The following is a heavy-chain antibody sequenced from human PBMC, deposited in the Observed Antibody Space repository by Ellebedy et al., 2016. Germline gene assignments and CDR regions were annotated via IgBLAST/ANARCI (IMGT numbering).Heavy chain of an antibody. CDR3: AKDSMTTLDY. CDR1: GFTFSSYG. J-gene: IGHJ4*02. CDR2: ISYDGSNK. Sequence: GESLKISXAASGFTFSSYGMHWVRQAPGKGLEWVAVISYDGSNKYYADSVKGRFTISRDNSKNTLYLQMNSLRAEDTAVYYCAKDSMTTLDYWGQGTLVTVSS. D-gene: IGHD4-11*01. V-gene: IGHV3-30*18.